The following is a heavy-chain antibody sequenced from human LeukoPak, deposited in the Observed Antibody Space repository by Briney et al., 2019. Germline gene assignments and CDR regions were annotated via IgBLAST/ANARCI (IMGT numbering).Heavy chain of an antibody. D-gene: IGHD3-16*01. CDR3: ATHGGWDFDY. J-gene: IGHJ4*02. CDR2: IYHSGST. CDR1: GYSISSGYY. V-gene: IGHV4-38-2*02. Sequence: SETLSLTCTVSGYSISSGYYWGWIRQPPGKGLEWIGSIYHSGSTYYNPSLKSRVTISVDTSKNQFSLKLSSVTAADTAVYYCATHGGWDFDYWGQGTLVTVSS.